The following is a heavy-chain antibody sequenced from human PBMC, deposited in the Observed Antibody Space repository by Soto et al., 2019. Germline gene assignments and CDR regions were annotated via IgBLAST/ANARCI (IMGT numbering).Heavy chain of an antibody. CDR2: IDHIGKT. J-gene: IGHJ6*02. CDR1: GGSFSGYC. Sequence: QVQLQQWGAGLLKPSETLSLTCTRNGGSFSGYCWTWSRKPPWKGLEWIGEIDHIGKTNYKPSLKSRVTISTDTSKNQVSMKLRSMTAEDTAVYFCARGVSTAWFTYNVYDGMDVWGQGTTVPVSS. D-gene: IGHD1-20*01. V-gene: IGHV4-34*01. CDR3: ARGVSTAWFTYNVYDGMDV.